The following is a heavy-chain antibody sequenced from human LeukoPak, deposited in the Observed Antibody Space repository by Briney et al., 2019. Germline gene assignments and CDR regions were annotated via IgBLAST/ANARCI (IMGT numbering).Heavy chain of an antibody. Sequence: SETLSLTCTVSGGSISSYYWSWIRQPPGKGLEWIGYIYYSGSTNYNPSLKSRVTISVDTSKNQFSLKLSSVTAADTAVYYCARDKNCSGGSCYLGGMDVWGQGTTVTVSS. V-gene: IGHV4-59*13. D-gene: IGHD2-15*01. CDR2: IYYSGST. J-gene: IGHJ6*02. CDR3: ARDKNCSGGSCYLGGMDV. CDR1: GGSISSYY.